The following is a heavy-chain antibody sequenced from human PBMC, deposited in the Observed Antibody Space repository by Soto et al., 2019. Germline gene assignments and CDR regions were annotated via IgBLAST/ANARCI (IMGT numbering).Heavy chain of an antibody. CDR3: ARWNGFGDS. D-gene: IGHD1-1*01. V-gene: IGHV3-23*01. CDR1: GFSLGPYG. J-gene: IGHJ4*02. Sequence: GGSLRLSCAVSGFSLGPYGVTWVRQTPEKGLEWVTGFSGGSGAIFYADSVRGRFTISRDSSTAYLQMNNLRPEDTAVYFCARWNGFGDSWGQGSLVTVSS. CDR2: FSGGSGAI.